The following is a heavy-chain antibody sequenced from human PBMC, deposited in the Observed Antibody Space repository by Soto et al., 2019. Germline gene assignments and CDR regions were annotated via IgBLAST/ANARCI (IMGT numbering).Heavy chain of an antibody. V-gene: IGHV4-61*01. D-gene: IGHD2-2*02. Sequence: QVQLQESGPGLVKPSETLSLTCTVSGGSVSSGSYSWNWIRHPPGKGLEWIGYMYYSGGTNYNPSLKSRVTVSIDTSKNQVSLKLSSVTAADTAVYYCARDSVVPAAIERGFRYWGQGTLVTVSS. CDR2: MYYSGGT. J-gene: IGHJ4*02. CDR1: GGSVSSGSYS. CDR3: ARDSVVPAAIERGFRY.